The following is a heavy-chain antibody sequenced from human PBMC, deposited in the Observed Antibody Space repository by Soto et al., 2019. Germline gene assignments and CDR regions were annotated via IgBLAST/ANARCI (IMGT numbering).Heavy chain of an antibody. V-gene: IGHV1-2*02. CDR2: VNPNSGGT. D-gene: IGHD6-13*01. J-gene: IGHJ4*02. Sequence: GTSVKVPCEASGYSFTGYYMHWVRQAPEQGLEWMGWVNPNSGGTNYAQKFQGRVTMTRDTSISTAYMELSRLRSDDTAVYYCARDGGRGSSSWFLDYWGQGTLVTVSS. CDR3: ARDGGRGSSSWFLDY. CDR1: GYSFTGYY.